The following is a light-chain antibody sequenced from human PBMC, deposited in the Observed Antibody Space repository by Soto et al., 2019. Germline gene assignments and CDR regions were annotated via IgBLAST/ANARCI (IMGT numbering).Light chain of an antibody. CDR2: KAS. Sequence: DIQMTQSPSTLSASVGDRVTITCRASQSISSWLAWYQQNPGKAPNLLIYKASSLESGVPSRLSGSGSGTEFTLTISSLQPDDFATYYCQQYNSYPLTFGGGTKAEIK. V-gene: IGKV1-5*03. CDR1: QSISSW. CDR3: QQYNSYPLT. J-gene: IGKJ4*01.